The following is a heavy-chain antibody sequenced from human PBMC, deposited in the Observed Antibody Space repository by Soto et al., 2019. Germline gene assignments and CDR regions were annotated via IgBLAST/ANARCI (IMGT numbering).Heavy chain of an antibody. J-gene: IGHJ6*02. Sequence: SETLSLTCAVSGGSISSSNWWSWDRQPPGKGLEWIGEVYHSGSTNYNPSLKSRVTISVDKSKNQFSLNLNSVNAADTAVYYCARDSRGAYYYYGMDVWGQGTTVTVSS. V-gene: IGHV4-4*02. D-gene: IGHD3-10*01. CDR2: VYHSGST. CDR1: GGSISSSNW. CDR3: ARDSRGAYYYYGMDV.